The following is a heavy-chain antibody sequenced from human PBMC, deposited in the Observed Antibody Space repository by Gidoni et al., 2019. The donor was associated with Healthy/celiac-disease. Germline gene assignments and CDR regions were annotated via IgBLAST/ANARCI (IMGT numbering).Heavy chain of an antibody. D-gene: IGHD2-15*01. CDR2: IIPILGIA. Sequence: QVQLVQSGAEVKKPGSSVKVSCKASGGTFSSYAISWVRQAPGQGLEWMGRIIPILGIANYAQKFQGRVTITADKSTSTAYMELSSLRSEDTAVYYCARDRQDFRHGMDVWGQGTTVTVSS. CDR3: ARDRQDFRHGMDV. V-gene: IGHV1-69*04. J-gene: IGHJ6*02. CDR1: GGTFSSYA.